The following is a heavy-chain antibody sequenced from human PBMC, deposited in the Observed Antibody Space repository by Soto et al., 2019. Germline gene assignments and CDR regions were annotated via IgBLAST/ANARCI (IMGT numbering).Heavy chain of an antibody. CDR3: ARRRYNDFWSGYNNWFDP. CDR1: GYTFTVYG. V-gene: IGHV1-18*01. J-gene: IGHJ5*02. Sequence: APVKVSCKASGYTFTVYGVSWVRQTPGQGLEWMGWISAYNGNTNYAQKLQGRVTMTTDTSTSTAYMELRSLRSDDTAVYYCARRRYNDFWSGYNNWFDPWGQGTLVTVSS. D-gene: IGHD3-3*01. CDR2: ISAYNGNT.